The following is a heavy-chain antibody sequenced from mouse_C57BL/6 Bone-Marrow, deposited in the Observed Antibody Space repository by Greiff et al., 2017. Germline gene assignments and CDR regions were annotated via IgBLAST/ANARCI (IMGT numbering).Heavy chain of an antibody. CDR2: INPGSGGT. D-gene: IGHD2-4*01. CDR1: GYAFTNYL. CDR3: ARKYYDYDGFDY. J-gene: IGHJ2*01. Sequence: QVQLQQSGAELVRPGTSVKVSCKASGYAFTNYLIEWVKQRPGQGLEWIGVINPGSGGTNYNEKFKGKATLTADKSSSTAYMQLSSLTSEDSAVYFCARKYYDYDGFDYWGQGTTLTVSS. V-gene: IGHV1-54*01.